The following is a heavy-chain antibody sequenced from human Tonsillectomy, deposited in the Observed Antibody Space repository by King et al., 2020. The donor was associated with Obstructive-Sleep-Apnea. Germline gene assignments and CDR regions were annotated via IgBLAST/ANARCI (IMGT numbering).Heavy chain of an antibody. CDR3: AGGQRDGYNSGYFDY. Sequence: LQLQESGPGLVKPSETLSLTCTVSGGSISSSSYYWGWIRQPPGKGLEWIGSIYYSGSTYYNPSLKSRVTISVDTSKNQFSLKLSSVTAADTAVYYCAGGQRDGYNSGYFDYWGQGTLVTVSS. D-gene: IGHD5-24*01. J-gene: IGHJ4*02. CDR2: IYYSGST. CDR1: GGSISSSSYY. V-gene: IGHV4-39*07.